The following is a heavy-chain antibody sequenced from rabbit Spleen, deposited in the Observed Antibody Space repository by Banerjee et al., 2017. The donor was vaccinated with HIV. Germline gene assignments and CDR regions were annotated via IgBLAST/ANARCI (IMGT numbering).Heavy chain of an antibody. CDR3: ARNYVNAFDP. Sequence: QEQLTETGGGLVQPGGSLTLSCKASGIDFSSYGISWVRQAPGKGPEWIAYIYPGFGITNYANSVKGRFTISGDNAQNTVFLRMTSLTASDTATYFCARNYVNAFDPWGQGTLVTVS. CDR2: IYPGFGIT. D-gene: IGHD1-1*01. J-gene: IGHJ2*01. CDR1: GIDFSSYG. V-gene: IGHV1S47*01.